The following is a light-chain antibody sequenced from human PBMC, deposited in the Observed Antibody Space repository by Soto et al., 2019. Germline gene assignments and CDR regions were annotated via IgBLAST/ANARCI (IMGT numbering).Light chain of an antibody. CDR1: SSYVGAYNY. J-gene: IGLJ1*01. V-gene: IGLV2-14*01. Sequence: QSVLTQPASLSGSLGQSITISCTGTSSYVGAYNYVSWYQQHPGKAPKLMIYDVSNRPSGVSNRFSGSKSGNTASLTISGLQAEDEADYYCSSYTTTSTLYVFGTGTKLTVL. CDR3: SSYTTTSTLYV. CDR2: DVS.